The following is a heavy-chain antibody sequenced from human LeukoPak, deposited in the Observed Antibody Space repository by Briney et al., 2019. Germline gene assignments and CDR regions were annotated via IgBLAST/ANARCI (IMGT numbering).Heavy chain of an antibody. CDR1: GXXFXXXG. D-gene: IGHD2-2*01. CDR2: XXXXGNXX. J-gene: IGHJ4*02. V-gene: IGHV3-30*05. CDR3: AXXGCGNPNCYLNS. Sequence: PGGSLRLSCAXXGXXFXXXGXXXXXXAXXXXXXXVXXXXXXGNXXYYADXVKGRFTISRDNSKNTLYLQMNSLRPEGTAVYHXAXXGCGNPNCYLNSWGQGTLVTVSP.